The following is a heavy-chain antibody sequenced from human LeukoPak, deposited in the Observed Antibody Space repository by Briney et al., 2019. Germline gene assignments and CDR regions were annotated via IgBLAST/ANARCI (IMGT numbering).Heavy chain of an antibody. CDR1: GYTFTSYG. CDR2: ITAYNGNI. D-gene: IGHD3-10*01. J-gene: IGHJ4*02. V-gene: IGHV1-18*01. CDR3: ARVVGSGSFDY. Sequence: ASVKVPCKASGYTFTSYGITWVRQAPGQGLEWMGWITAYNGNINYAQKLQGRVTMTTDTSTSTAYMELRSLRSDDTAVYYCARVVGSGSFDYWGQGTLVTVSS.